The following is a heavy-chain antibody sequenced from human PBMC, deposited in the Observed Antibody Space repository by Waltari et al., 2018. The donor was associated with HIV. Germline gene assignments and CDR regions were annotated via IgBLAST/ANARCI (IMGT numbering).Heavy chain of an antibody. CDR3: ARCGGDGRYGMDV. D-gene: IGHD2-21*02. V-gene: IGHV3-48*04. J-gene: IGHJ6*02. CDR1: GFTFISHS. Sequence: ELQVVESGGGLVQPGGSLRLSCAASGFTFISHSMNWVRQAPGKGLEWVSYISGTNSTIYYGDSMKGRFTISRDNAKNSLYLQMNSLRVEDTAVYYCARCGGDGRYGMDVWGQGTTVTVSS. CDR2: ISGTNSTI.